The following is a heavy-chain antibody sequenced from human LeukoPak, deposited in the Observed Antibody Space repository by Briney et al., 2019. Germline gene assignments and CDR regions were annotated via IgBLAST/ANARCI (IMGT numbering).Heavy chain of an antibody. Sequence: SETLSLTCTVSGGSISSSSYYWGWIRQPPGKGLEWIGSIYYSGSTYYNPSLKSRVTISVDTSKNQSSLKLSSVTAADTAVYYCARQKGIAAAGNWFDPWGQGTLVTVSS. CDR1: GGSISSSSYY. CDR3: ARQKGIAAAGNWFDP. CDR2: IYYSGST. J-gene: IGHJ5*02. V-gene: IGHV4-39*01. D-gene: IGHD6-13*01.